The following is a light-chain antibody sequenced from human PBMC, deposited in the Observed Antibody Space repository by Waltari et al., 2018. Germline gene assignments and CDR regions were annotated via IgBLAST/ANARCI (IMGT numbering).Light chain of an antibody. CDR2: HAS. Sequence: EIVLTQSPATLSLSPGERATLSCRASQSVSTFLAWYQQKPGQAPRLLIYHASTKASGIPARFSGRGSGTNFTLTISILEPEDFAVYYCQQRANWPPLSFGGGTRVEIK. CDR1: QSVSTF. V-gene: IGKV3-11*01. J-gene: IGKJ4*01. CDR3: QQRANWPPLS.